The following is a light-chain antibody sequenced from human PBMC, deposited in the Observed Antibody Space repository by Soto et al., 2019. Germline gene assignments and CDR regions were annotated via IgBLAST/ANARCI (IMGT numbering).Light chain of an antibody. Sequence: QSVLTQPASVSGSPGQSITIPCTGTSSDVGNYNLVSWYQQHPGKAPKLMIYDVSKRPSGVSNRFSGSKSGNTASLTISRLQADDEADYYCCSYAGDSYVFGTGTKVTVL. V-gene: IGLV2-23*02. CDR1: SSDVGNYNL. CDR2: DVS. CDR3: CSYAGDSYV. J-gene: IGLJ1*01.